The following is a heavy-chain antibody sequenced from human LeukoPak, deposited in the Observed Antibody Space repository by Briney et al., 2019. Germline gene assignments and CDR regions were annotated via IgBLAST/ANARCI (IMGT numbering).Heavy chain of an antibody. D-gene: IGHD6-13*01. CDR1: GFTFSSYA. CDR3: ARALGRSWYGAFDI. J-gene: IGHJ3*02. V-gene: IGHV3-64*01. Sequence: PGGSLRRSCAASGFTFSSYATHWVRQAPRKGLEYVSAISTNGDNTYYANSVKGRFTISRDNSKNTLYLQMGSLRTDDMAVYYCARALGRSWYGAFDIWGQGTMVTVSS. CDR2: ISTNGDNT.